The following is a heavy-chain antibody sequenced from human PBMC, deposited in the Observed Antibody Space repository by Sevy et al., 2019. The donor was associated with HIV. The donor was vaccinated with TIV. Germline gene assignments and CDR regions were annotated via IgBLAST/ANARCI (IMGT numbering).Heavy chain of an antibody. D-gene: IGHD6-13*01. J-gene: IGHJ1*01. Sequence: GGSLRLSCAASGFIFSGYVMSWVRQAPGKGLEWVSGISASGGGTYYADSVKGRFTVSRDKSKNTLYLEMNSLRAEDTAVYYCAKDASSSWTGGTFQHWGQGTLVTVSS. V-gene: IGHV3-23*01. CDR3: AKDASSSWTGGTFQH. CDR2: ISASGGGT. CDR1: GFIFSGYV.